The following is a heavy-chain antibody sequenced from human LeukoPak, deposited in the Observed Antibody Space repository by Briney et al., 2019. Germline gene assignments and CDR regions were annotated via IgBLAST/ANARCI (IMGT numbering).Heavy chain of an antibody. V-gene: IGHV4-30-4*08. CDR1: GGSISSGDYY. CDR2: IYYSGST. J-gene: IGHJ4*02. CDR3: ARDPAPGYCSSTSCYTPYYFDY. Sequence: SQTLSLTCTVSGGSISSGDYYWSWIRQPPGKGLEWIGYIYYSGSTYCNPSLKSRVTISVDTSKNQFSLKLSSVTAADTAVYYCARDPAPGYCSSTSCYTPYYFDYWGQGTLVTVSS. D-gene: IGHD2-2*02.